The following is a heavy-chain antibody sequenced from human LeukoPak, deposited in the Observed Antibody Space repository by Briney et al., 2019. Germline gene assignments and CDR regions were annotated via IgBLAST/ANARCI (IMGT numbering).Heavy chain of an antibody. CDR1: GFTFSRYW. CDR2: ISTDGSST. J-gene: IGHJ6*02. Sequence: GGSLRLSCAASGFTFSRYWMHWLRQAPGKGLVWVSRISTDGSSTTYADSVKGRFTLSRDNGRNTLYLQMYSLRAEDTAVYYCASYLTSIPSGMDVWGQGTTVTVSS. CDR3: ASYLTSIPSGMDV. D-gene: IGHD2/OR15-2a*01. V-gene: IGHV3-74*01.